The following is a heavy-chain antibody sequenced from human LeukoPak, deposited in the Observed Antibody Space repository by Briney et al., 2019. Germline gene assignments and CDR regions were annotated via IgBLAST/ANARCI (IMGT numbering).Heavy chain of an antibody. J-gene: IGHJ4*02. CDR3: ARRWVAARPGDY. D-gene: IGHD6-6*01. Sequence: PGGSLRLSCAASGFTFSNYWMHWVRQAPGKGLVWVSAISGSGGSTYYADSVKGRFTISRDNSKNTLYLQMNSLRAEDTAVYYCARRWVAARPGDYWGQGTLVTVSS. CDR2: ISGSGGST. V-gene: IGHV3-23*01. CDR1: GFTFSNYW.